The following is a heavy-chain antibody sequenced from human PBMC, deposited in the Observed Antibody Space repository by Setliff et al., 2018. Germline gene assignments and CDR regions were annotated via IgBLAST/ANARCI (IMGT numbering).Heavy chain of an antibody. CDR1: GGSISTSSYY. J-gene: IGHJ6*02. V-gene: IGHV4-39*07. D-gene: IGHD2-21*02. Sequence: SETLSLTCTVSGGSISTSSYYWGWIRQPPGKGLEWIGSIYYSGSTYYNPSLKSRVTISVDTSKNQFSLKLSSVTAADTAVYYCARNWATAQHYYYGMDVWGQGTTVTVSS. CDR2: IYYSGST. CDR3: ARNWATAQHYYYGMDV.